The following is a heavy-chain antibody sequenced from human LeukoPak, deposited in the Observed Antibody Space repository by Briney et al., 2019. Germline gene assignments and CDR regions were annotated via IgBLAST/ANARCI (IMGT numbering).Heavy chain of an antibody. CDR3: ASPYYDFRSGYSGNYYYYMDV. Sequence: TGGSLRLSCAASGFAVSSNYMSWVRQAPGKGLEWVSVIYSGGSTYYADSVKGRFTISRDNSKNTLYLQMNSLRAEDTAVYYCASPYYDFRSGYSGNYYYYMDVWGKGTTVTVSS. J-gene: IGHJ6*03. V-gene: IGHV3-66*02. CDR1: GFAVSSNY. CDR2: IYSGGST. D-gene: IGHD3-3*01.